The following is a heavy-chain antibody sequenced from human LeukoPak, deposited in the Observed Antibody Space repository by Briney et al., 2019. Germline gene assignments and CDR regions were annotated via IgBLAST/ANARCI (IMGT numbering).Heavy chain of an antibody. Sequence: GGSLRLSCAASAFIFSTYGMHWVRQAPGKGLEWVAFIRYDGINKYYADSVKGRFTISRDNSKNTLYLQMNSLRAEDTAVYYCAKGHCSSTSCYGTGFDYWGQGTLVTVPS. J-gene: IGHJ4*02. CDR3: AKGHCSSTSCYGTGFDY. CDR1: AFIFSTYG. V-gene: IGHV3-30*02. CDR2: IRYDGINK. D-gene: IGHD2-2*01.